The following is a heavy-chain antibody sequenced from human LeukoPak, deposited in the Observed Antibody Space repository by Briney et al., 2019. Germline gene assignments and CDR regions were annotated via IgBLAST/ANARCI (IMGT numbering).Heavy chain of an antibody. CDR3: ARGRVYCSGTSCYEDY. D-gene: IGHD2-2*01. Sequence: RPLRLSCAASGFTFSSYGMHWVRQAPGKGLEWVAVIIYDGSNNYYTDSVKGRFTISTDNSKNTLNMQMNSLRDEDTAVYYCARGRVYCSGTSCYEDYWGQGTLVTVSS. CDR1: GFTFSSYG. CDR2: IIYDGSNN. J-gene: IGHJ4*02. V-gene: IGHV3-33*08.